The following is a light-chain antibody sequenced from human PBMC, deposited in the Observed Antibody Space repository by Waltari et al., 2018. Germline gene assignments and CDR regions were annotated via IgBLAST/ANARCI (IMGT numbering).Light chain of an antibody. Sequence: QSGLTQPPSASATPGQRVTLSCTGSSSNIGGNSVSWYQQVPGTAPKLLMYSNIRRPPGVPDRFSGSTSGTSASLAISGLQSDDAADYYCATWDDSLNVPVFGGGTRVTVL. CDR1: SSNIGGNS. CDR2: SNI. CDR3: ATWDDSLNVPV. J-gene: IGLJ3*02. V-gene: IGLV1-44*01.